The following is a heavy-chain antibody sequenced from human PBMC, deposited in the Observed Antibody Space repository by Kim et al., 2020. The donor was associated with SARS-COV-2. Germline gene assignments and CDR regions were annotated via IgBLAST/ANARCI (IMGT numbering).Heavy chain of an antibody. J-gene: IGHJ4*02. CDR3: ARGIAVAATIDY. D-gene: IGHD6-13*01. Sequence: TKYSQQFRGRVTITRETSATTAYMELSSLRSEDTAVYYCARGIAVAATIDYWGQGTLVTVSS. V-gene: IGHV1-3*01. CDR2: T.